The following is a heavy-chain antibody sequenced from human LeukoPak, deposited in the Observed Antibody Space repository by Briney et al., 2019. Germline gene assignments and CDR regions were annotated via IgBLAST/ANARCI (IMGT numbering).Heavy chain of an antibody. D-gene: IGHD3-10*01. CDR2: ISYDGSNK. CDR3: ARETITMVRGVPTGMDV. CDR1: GFTFSSYA. V-gene: IGHV3-30-3*01. Sequence: PGGSLRLSCAASGFTFSSYAMHWVRQAPGKGLEWVAVISYDGSNKYYADSVKGRFTISRDNSKNTLYLQMNSLRAEDTAVYYCARETITMVRGVPTGMDVWGKGTTVTVSS. J-gene: IGHJ6*04.